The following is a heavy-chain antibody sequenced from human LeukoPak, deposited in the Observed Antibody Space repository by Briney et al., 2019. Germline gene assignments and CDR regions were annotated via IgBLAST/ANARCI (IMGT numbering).Heavy chain of an antibody. CDR1: GGSISSYY. J-gene: IGHJ4*02. CDR2: IYYSGST. CDR3: ARSLYHDSSLPAGYFDY. Sequence: SETLSLTCTVSGGSISSYYWSWIRQPPGKGLEWIGYIYYSGSTNYNPSLKSRVTISVDTSKNQFSLKLSSVTAADTAVYYCARSLYHDSSLPAGYFDYWGQGTLVTVSS. D-gene: IGHD3-22*01. V-gene: IGHV4-59*08.